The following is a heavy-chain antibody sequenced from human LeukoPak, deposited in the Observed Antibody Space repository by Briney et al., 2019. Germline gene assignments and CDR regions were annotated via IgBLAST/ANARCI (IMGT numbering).Heavy chain of an antibody. CDR2: IIPIFGTA. J-gene: IGHJ4*02. CDR3: AGTYYDILTGEFDY. Sequence: SVKVSCKASGGTFSSYAISWVRQAPGQGLEWMGGIIPIFGTANYAQKFQGRVTITADESTSTAYMELSSLRSEDTAVYYCAGTYYDILTGEFDYWGQGTLVTVSS. V-gene: IGHV1-69*13. D-gene: IGHD3-9*01. CDR1: GGTFSSYA.